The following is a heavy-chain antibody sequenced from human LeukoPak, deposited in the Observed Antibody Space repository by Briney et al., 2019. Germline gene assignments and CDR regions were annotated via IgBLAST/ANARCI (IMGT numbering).Heavy chain of an antibody. V-gene: IGHV4-34*01. D-gene: IGHD1-1*01. CDR2: INHGGST. J-gene: IGHJ6*02. Sequence: SETLALTCAVYGGSFSGYYWRWIRQHPGKGLEWVGEINHGGSTNYNPSLKSRVTISVATSKNPFSLKLSSVTAADTAVYYCARGLTNYFYYSYGMDVWGQGTTVTVSS. CDR1: GGSFSGYY. CDR3: ARGLTNYFYYSYGMDV.